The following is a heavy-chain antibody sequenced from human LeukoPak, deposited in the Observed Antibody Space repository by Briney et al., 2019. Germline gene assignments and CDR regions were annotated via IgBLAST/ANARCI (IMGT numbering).Heavy chain of an antibody. Sequence: GGSLRLSCAASGFSFSSYGMSWVRQAPGKGLEWVSAISGGGVTTYYADSVKGRFTFSRDNSKNTLYLQMNSLRAEDTAVYYCAKSRDFDSVVVTAFDYWGRGTLVTVSS. CDR1: GFSFSSYG. CDR2: ISGGGVTT. CDR3: AKSRDFDSVVVTAFDY. J-gene: IGHJ4*02. V-gene: IGHV3-23*01. D-gene: IGHD2-21*02.